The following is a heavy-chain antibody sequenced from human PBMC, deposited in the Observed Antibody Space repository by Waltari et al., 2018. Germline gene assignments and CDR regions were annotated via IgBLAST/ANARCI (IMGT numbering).Heavy chain of an antibody. CDR1: GGSISSSSYY. D-gene: IGHD2-15*01. J-gene: IGHJ4*02. CDR3: ASSHPEDRGYYFDY. V-gene: IGHV4-39*07. Sequence: QLQLQESGPGLVKPSETLSLTCTVSGGSISSSSYYWGWIRQPPGKGLEWIGSIYYSGSTYYNPSLKSRVTISVDTSKNQFSLKLSSVTAADTAVYYCASSHPEDRGYYFDYWGQGTLVTVSS. CDR2: IYYSGST.